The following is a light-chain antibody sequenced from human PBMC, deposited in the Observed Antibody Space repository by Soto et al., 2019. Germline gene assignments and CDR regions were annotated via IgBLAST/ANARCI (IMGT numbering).Light chain of an antibody. Sequence: DIQMTHSACSVSASVVYRVNINCRASQSISNSLNWYQQKPGRAPKLLIYAASSLQSGVPSRFSGSGSGTDFILTISSLQPEDFATYYCQQSYSTPRDFGQGTRLEN. CDR1: QSISNS. J-gene: IGKJ5*01. V-gene: IGKV1-39*01. CDR2: AAS. CDR3: QQSYSTPRD.